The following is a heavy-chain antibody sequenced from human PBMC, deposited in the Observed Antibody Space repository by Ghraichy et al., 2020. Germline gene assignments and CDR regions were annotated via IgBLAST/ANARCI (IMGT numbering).Heavy chain of an antibody. CDR2: ISSSGSTR. CDR1: GFSFNNYE. CDR3: ARGGRPEH. V-gene: IGHV3-48*03. D-gene: IGHD2-15*01. J-gene: IGHJ4*02. Sequence: GESLNISFAASGFSFNNYEMNWVRQAPGKGLEWVSYISSSGSTRYHADSVRGRFTISRDNAKNSLYLQMNSLRAEDTAVYYCARGGRPEHWGQGTLVTVSS.